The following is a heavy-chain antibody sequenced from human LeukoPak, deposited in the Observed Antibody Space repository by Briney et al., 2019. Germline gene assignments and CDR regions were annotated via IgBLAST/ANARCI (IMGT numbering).Heavy chain of an antibody. CDR2: IYHSGST. J-gene: IGHJ2*01. CDR1: GYSISSGYY. V-gene: IGHV4-38-2*02. CDR3: ARNWYFDL. Sequence: PSETLSLTCTVSGYSISSGYYWGWIRQPPGKGLEWIGGIYHSGSTYYNPSLKSRVTISVDTSKNQFSLKLNSVTAADTAVYYCARNWYFDLWGRGTLVTVSS.